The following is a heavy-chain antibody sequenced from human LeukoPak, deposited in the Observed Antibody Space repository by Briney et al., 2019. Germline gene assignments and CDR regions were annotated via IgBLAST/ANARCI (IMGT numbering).Heavy chain of an antibody. CDR1: GGSFSGYY. J-gene: IGHJ4*02. D-gene: IGHD3-3*01. V-gene: IGHV4-34*01. Sequence: SETLSLTCAVYGGSFSGYYWSWIRQPPGKGLEWIGEINHGGSTNYNPSLKSRVTISVDTSKNQFSLKLSSVTAADTAVYYCARVRRDFWSGYHVDYWGQGTLVTVSS. CDR3: ARVRRDFWSGYHVDY. CDR2: INHGGST.